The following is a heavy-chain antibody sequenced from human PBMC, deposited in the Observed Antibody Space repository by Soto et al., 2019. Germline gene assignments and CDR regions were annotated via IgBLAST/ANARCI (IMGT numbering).Heavy chain of an antibody. CDR2: ISSSGNTI. Sequence: QVPLVESGGGLVRPGESLRLSCAASEFTFSDYSMSWIRQAPGKGLEWVSYISSSGNTIYYADSVKGRFTISRDNAKNSLYLQMNSLRAEDTAVYYCARRYSGGRAFDICGQGTMVTVSS. CDR1: EFTFSDYS. CDR3: ARRYSGGRAFDI. V-gene: IGHV3-11*01. D-gene: IGHD5-12*01. J-gene: IGHJ3*02.